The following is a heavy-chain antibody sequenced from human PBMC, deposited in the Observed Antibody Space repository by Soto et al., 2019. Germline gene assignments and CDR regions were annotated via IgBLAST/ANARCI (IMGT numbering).Heavy chain of an antibody. CDR3: ARDKCFHGSDTYYYGMDV. V-gene: IGHV3-48*02. CDR1: GFTFSSYS. D-gene: IGHD2-15*01. J-gene: IGHJ6*02. CDR2: ISRSGGTI. Sequence: GGSLRLSCAASGFTFSSYSMNWVRQAPGKGLEWVSYISRSGGTIYYADSVKGRLTISRDNAKNSLYLQMNSLRDEDTAVYYCARDKCFHGSDTYYYGMDVWGQGTTVTVSS.